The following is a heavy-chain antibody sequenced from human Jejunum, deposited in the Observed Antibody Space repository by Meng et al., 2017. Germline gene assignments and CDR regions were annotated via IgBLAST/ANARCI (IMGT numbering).Heavy chain of an antibody. V-gene: IGHV3-74*01. CDR1: GFTFRSYW. CDR2: IHSDGIST. CDR3: ARGGMAGTFDY. Sequence: EVQRMESGGGLVQAGGSLRLSCGALGFTFRSYWMHWVRQALGQGLVWVSRIHSDGISTTNADSVKGRFTISRDNAKNTVYLQMNSLRAEDTAVYYCARGGMAGTFDYWGQGTLVTVSS. D-gene: IGHD3-16*01. J-gene: IGHJ4*02.